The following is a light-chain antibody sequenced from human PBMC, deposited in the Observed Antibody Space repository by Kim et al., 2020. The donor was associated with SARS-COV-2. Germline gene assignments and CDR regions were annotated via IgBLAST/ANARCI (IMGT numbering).Light chain of an antibody. Sequence: ASVGDRVPITCRASQGIRKYLVWYQQTPGKAPNLLIYAASNLQSGVPSRFSGSGSGTDFTLTISSLQPEDFATYYCLQDYTYPRTFGQGTKVDIK. CDR3: LQDYTYPRT. J-gene: IGKJ1*01. CDR2: AAS. CDR1: QGIRKY. V-gene: IGKV1-6*01.